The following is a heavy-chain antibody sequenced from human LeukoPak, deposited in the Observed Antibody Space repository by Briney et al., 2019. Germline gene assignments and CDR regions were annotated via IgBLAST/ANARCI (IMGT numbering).Heavy chain of an antibody. CDR3: ARSAYSSGWFQIDY. J-gene: IGHJ4*02. Sequence: GGSLRSSCAASGFTFSSYWMHWVRQAPGKGLVWVSRINSDGSSTNYADSVKGRFTISRDNAKNTLYLQMNSLRGEDTAVYYCARSAYSSGWFQIDYWGQGALVTVSS. CDR1: GFTFSSYW. V-gene: IGHV3-74*01. D-gene: IGHD6-19*01. CDR2: INSDGSST.